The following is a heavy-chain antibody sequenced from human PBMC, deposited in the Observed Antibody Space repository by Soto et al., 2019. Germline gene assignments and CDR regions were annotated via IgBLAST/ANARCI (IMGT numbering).Heavy chain of an antibody. CDR2: IYYSGST. Sequence: RSLTCTVSGGSISSGGYYWSWIRQHPGKGLEWIGYIYYSGSTYYNPSLKSRVTISVDTSKNQFSLKLSSVTAADTAVYYCARDPTDLYSSSVYYGMDVWGQGTTVTSP. D-gene: IGHD6-6*01. CDR1: GGSISSGGYY. CDR3: ARDPTDLYSSSVYYGMDV. J-gene: IGHJ6*02. V-gene: IGHV4-31*03.